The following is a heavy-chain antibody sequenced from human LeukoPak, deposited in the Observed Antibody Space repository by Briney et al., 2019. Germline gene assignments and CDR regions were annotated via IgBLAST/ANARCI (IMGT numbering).Heavy chain of an antibody. Sequence: GGSLRLSCVASGFTFSAYWMTWVRQAPGKGLERVANIERDGSEKNYKDSVKGRFTISRDNAKNSLYLQMNSLRADDTAVYYCISRWADYWGQGTLVTVSS. J-gene: IGHJ4*02. D-gene: IGHD6-13*01. CDR1: GFTFSAYW. CDR3: ISRWADY. CDR2: IERDGSEK. V-gene: IGHV3-7*01.